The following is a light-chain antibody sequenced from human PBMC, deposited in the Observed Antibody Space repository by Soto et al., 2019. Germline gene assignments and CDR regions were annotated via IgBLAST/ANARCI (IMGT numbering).Light chain of an antibody. CDR1: QSVRTY. CDR2: VAS. Sequence: DIVLTQSPATLSLSPGERATLSCRASQSVRTYLAWYRQKRGQAPRLIMYVASNRASGVPARFSGSGSGTDFALTISILGPEDFAIYYCQPYKNWPPITFGQGTRLEIK. CDR3: QPYKNWPPIT. V-gene: IGKV3-11*01. J-gene: IGKJ5*01.